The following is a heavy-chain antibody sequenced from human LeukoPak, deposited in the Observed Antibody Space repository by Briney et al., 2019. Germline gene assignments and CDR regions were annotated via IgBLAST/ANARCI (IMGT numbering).Heavy chain of an antibody. CDR2: IYYSGST. CDR3: ARTGEVTTVCDS. V-gene: IGHV4-39*01. Sequence: PSETLSLTCTVSGGSISSSSYYWGWIRQPPGKGLEWIGSIYYSGSTYYDPSLKSRVTISVDTSKNQFSLKLSSVTAADTAVYYCARTGEVTTVCDSWGQGNLVTVSS. J-gene: IGHJ4*02. D-gene: IGHD4-17*01. CDR1: GGSISSSSYY.